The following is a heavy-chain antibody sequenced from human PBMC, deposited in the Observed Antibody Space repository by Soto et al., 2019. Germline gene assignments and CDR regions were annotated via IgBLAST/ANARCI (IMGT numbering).Heavy chain of an antibody. Sequence: QITLKESGPTLLKPTQTLTLTCTVSGFSLTATGVGVGWIRQPTGKALEWLAPIYWDDDKRYSPSLNNRVTIPTGTSKNPVVLTITNMDAVDTATYYCARSSAAGTWGWFDPWGQGTLVTVSS. CDR3: ARSSAAGTWGWFDP. V-gene: IGHV2-5*02. CDR1: GFSLTATGVG. J-gene: IGHJ5*02. D-gene: IGHD6-13*01. CDR2: IYWDDDK.